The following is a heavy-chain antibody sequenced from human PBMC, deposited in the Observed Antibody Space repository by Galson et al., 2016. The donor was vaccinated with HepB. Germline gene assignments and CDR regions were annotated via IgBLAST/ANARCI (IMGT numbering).Heavy chain of an antibody. CDR1: GGSISSSDYY. J-gene: IGHJ3*02. CDR3: ARVRVGGTPDDFDI. V-gene: IGHV4-39*07. D-gene: IGHD1-26*01. CDR2: TYHSGTT. Sequence: SETLSLTCTVSGGSISSSDYYWGWIRQPPGKGLEWIGSTYHSGTTYYNPSLKSRVTMSIDTSKNQFSLKLSSVTAADTAMYYCARVRVGGTPDDFDIWGQGTMVTVSS.